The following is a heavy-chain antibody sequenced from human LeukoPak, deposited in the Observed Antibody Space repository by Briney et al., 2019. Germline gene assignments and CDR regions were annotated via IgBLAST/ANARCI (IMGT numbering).Heavy chain of an antibody. CDR1: GLSFSSYA. J-gene: IGHJ4*02. V-gene: IGHV3-23*01. CDR3: ARDGHSSGGY. CDR2: ISGSGGST. Sequence: PGGSLRLSCAASGLSFSSYAMSWVRQSPGKGLEWVSAISGSGGSTYYADSVKGRFTISRDNAKNSLYLQMNSLRAEDTAVYYCARDGHSSGGYWGQGTLVTVSS. D-gene: IGHD6-19*01.